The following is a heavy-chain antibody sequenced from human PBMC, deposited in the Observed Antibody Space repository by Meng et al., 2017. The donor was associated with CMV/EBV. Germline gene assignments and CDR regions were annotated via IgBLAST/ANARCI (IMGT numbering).Heavy chain of an antibody. CDR1: GFTFSSYW. Sequence: GGSLRLSFAASGFTFSSYWMSWVRQAPGKGLEWVANIKQDGSEKYYVDSVKGRFTISRDNDKNSLYLQMNSLRAEDKAVYYCARDSRSYYGDYYYYGMDVCGQGTTVTVSS. V-gene: IGHV3-7*01. D-gene: IGHD4-17*01. J-gene: IGHJ6*02. CDR3: ARDSRSYYGDYYYYGMDV. CDR2: IKQDGSEK.